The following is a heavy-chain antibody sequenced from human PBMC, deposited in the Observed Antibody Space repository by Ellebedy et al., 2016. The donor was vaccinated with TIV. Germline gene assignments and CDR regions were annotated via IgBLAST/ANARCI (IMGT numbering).Heavy chain of an antibody. CDR2: IYYSGST. J-gene: IGHJ1*01. CDR1: GGSVSSGSYY. D-gene: IGHD3-22*01. Sequence: SETLSLXXTVSGGSVSSGSYYWSWIRQPPGKGLEWIGYIYYSGSTNYNPSLKSRVTISVDTSKNQFSLKLSSVTAADTAVYYCAQDSSGYYDYVGYFQHWGQGTLVTVSS. CDR3: AQDSSGYYDYVGYFQH. V-gene: IGHV4-61*01.